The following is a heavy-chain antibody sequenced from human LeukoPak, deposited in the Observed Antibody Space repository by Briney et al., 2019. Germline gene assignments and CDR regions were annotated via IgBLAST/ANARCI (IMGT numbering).Heavy chain of an antibody. Sequence: SETLSLTCTVSGGSISSSSYYWGWIRQPPGKGLEWIGSIYYSRSTYYNPSLKSRVTISVDTSKNQFSLKLSSVTAADTAVYYCASPDSSGYSFDYWGQGTLVTVSS. J-gene: IGHJ4*02. CDR1: GGSISSSSYY. CDR3: ASPDSSGYSFDY. D-gene: IGHD3-22*01. CDR2: IYYSRST. V-gene: IGHV4-39*01.